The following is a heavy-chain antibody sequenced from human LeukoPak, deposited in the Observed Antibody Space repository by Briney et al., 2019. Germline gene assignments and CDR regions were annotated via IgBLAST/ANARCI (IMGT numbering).Heavy chain of an antibody. CDR2: ISAYSGNT. CDR1: GYTFTSYG. CDR3: ATGIAVAATTGGFDY. Sequence: ASVRVSCKASGYTFTSYGISWVRQAPGQGLEWMGWISAYSGNTNYAQKLQGRVTMTTDTSTSTAYMELSSLRSEDTAVYYCATGIAVAATTGGFDYWGQGTLVTVSS. J-gene: IGHJ4*02. V-gene: IGHV1-18*01. D-gene: IGHD6-19*01.